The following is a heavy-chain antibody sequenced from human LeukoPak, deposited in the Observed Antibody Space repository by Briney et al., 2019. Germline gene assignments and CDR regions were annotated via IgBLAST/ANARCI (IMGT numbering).Heavy chain of an antibody. V-gene: IGHV1-8*01. J-gene: IGHJ4*02. CDR3: ARVAGRYCSSTSCYTRNFFGY. CDR1: GYTFTSYD. Sequence: ASVKVSCKASGYTFTSYDINWVRQATGQGLEWMGWMNPNSGNTGYAQKFRGRVTMTRNTSISTAYMELSSLRSEDTAVYYCARVAGRYCSSTSCYTRNFFGYWGQGTLVTVSS. D-gene: IGHD2-2*01. CDR2: MNPNSGNT.